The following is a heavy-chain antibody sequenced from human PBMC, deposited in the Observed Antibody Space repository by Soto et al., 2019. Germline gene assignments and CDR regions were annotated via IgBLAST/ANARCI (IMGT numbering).Heavy chain of an antibody. D-gene: IGHD1-20*01. CDR2: INAGNGNT. CDR1: GYTFTSYA. CDR3: ARGITLPTPLDY. J-gene: IGHJ4*02. Sequence: QVQVVQSGAEEKKPGASVKVSCNASGYTFTSYAIHWVRQAPGQRLEWMGWINAGNGNTKYSQKFQGRVTITRDTSASTAYMELSSLRSEDTAVYYCARGITLPTPLDYWGQGTLVTVSS. V-gene: IGHV1-3*05.